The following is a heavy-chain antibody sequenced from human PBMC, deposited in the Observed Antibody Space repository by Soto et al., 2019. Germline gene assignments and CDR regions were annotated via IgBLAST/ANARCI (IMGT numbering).Heavy chain of an antibody. Sequence: ASVKVSCKASGYTFTSYAMHWVRQAPGQRLEWMGWINAGNGNTKYSQKFQGRVTITRDTSESTAYMELSSLRSEDTAVYYCARGDSSGYYSYWGQGTLVTVSS. CDR3: ARGDSSGYYSY. V-gene: IGHV1-3*01. J-gene: IGHJ4*02. D-gene: IGHD3-22*01. CDR1: GYTFTSYA. CDR2: INAGNGNT.